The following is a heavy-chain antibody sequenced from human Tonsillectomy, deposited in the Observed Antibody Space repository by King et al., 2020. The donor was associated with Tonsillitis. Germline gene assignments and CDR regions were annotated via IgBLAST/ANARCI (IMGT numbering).Heavy chain of an antibody. D-gene: IGHD1-26*01. V-gene: IGHV4-61*02. CDR2: IYTSGKT. CDR1: GGSITSGSYY. Sequence: QLQESGPGLVKPSQTLSLTCTVSGGSITSGSYYWSWIRQPAGKGLEWIGRIYTSGKTNFNPSLKSRVTISLETSKNQFSLRLRSVTAADTAVYYCAREWELLPHDFFDIWGQGTMVTVSS. CDR3: AREWELLPHDFFDI. J-gene: IGHJ3*02.